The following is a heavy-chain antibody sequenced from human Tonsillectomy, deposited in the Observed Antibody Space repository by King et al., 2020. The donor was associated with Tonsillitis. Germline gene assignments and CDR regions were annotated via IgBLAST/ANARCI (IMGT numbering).Heavy chain of an antibody. V-gene: IGHV3-9*01. Sequence: VQLVESGGGLVQPGRSLRLSCAASGFTFDDYGMHWVRQTPGKGLEWVSGISWDSNRIDFGESLKGRFTISRDNARNSLFLQMNSLRVEDAGFYYCVKSFNNSSYDTFDYWGQGTLVTVSS. CDR1: GFTFDDYG. CDR3: VKSFNNSSYDTFDY. J-gene: IGHJ4*02. CDR2: ISWDSNRI. D-gene: IGHD1/OR15-1a*01.